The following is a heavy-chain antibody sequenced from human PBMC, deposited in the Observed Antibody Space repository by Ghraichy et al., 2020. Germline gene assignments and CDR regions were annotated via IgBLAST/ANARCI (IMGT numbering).Heavy chain of an antibody. V-gene: IGHV1-69*04. CDR1: GGTFSSYA. CDR3: ARLPFIAAAGTGGDWFDP. Sequence: SVKVSCKASGGTFSSYAISWVRQAPGQGLEWMGRIIPILGIANYAQKFQGRVTITADKSTSTAYMELSSLRSEDTAVYYCARLPFIAAAGTGGDWFDPWGQGTLVTISS. D-gene: IGHD6-13*01. J-gene: IGHJ5*02. CDR2: IIPILGIA.